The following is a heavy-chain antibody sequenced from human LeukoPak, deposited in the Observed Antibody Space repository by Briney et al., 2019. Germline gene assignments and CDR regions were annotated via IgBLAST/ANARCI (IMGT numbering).Heavy chain of an antibody. CDR3: ARVQPAYDAFDI. D-gene: IGHD5-18*01. CDR2: INPNSGGT. V-gene: IGHV1-2*02. Sequence: ASVKVSCKASGYTFTSYGISWVRQAPGQGLEWMGWINPNSGGTNYAQKFQGRVTMTRDTSISTAYMELSRLRSDDTAVYYCARVQPAYDAFDIWGQGTMVTVSS. J-gene: IGHJ3*02. CDR1: GYTFTSYG.